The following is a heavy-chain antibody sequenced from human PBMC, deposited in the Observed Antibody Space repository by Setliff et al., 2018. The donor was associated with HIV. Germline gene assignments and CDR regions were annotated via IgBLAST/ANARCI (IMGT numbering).Heavy chain of an antibody. CDR1: GYTFTGYY. V-gene: IGHV1-2*02. CDR3: ARDHCSSSGCYEYSYYSMDV. Sequence: ASVKVSCKASGYTFTGYYMHWVRQAPGQGLEWMGWINPNNGGTNYAQKFQGRVTMTRDTSISTAYMEVSRLRSDDTAVYYCARDHCSSSGCYEYSYYSMDVWGEGTTVTVSS. CDR2: INPNNGGT. D-gene: IGHD2-2*01. J-gene: IGHJ6*03.